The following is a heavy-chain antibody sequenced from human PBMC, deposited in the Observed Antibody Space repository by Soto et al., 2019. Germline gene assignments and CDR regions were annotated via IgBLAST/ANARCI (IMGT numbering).Heavy chain of an antibody. Sequence: QVQLVESGGGVVQPGRSLRLSCAASGFTFSSYGMHWVRQAPGKGLEWVAVISYDGSNKYYADSVKGRFTISRDNSKNALYLQMNSLRAEDTAVYYCAKIHVDREGYAFDIWCQVTMVTVAS. J-gene: IGHJ3*02. CDR3: AKIHVDREGYAFDI. CDR2: ISYDGSNK. D-gene: IGHD1-26*01. CDR1: GFTFSSYG. V-gene: IGHV3-30*18.